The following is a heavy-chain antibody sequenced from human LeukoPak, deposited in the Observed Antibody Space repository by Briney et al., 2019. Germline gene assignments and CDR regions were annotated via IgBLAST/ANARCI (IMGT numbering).Heavy chain of an antibody. CDR1: GFTFSSYG. CDR3: AKAKEGYNYEMSDAFDI. Sequence: PGGSLRLSCAASGFTFSSYGMHWVRQAPGKGLEWVAFIRYDGSNKYYADSVKGRFTISRDNSKNTLYLQMNSLRAEDTAVYYCAKAKEGYNYEMSDAFDIWGQGTMVTVSS. J-gene: IGHJ3*02. V-gene: IGHV3-30*02. CDR2: IRYDGSNK. D-gene: IGHD5-18*01.